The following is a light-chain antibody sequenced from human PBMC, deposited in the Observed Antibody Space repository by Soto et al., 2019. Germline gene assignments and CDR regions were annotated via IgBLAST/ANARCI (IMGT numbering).Light chain of an antibody. CDR1: QGLRND. J-gene: IGKJ1*01. CDR2: AAS. V-gene: IGKV1-6*01. Sequence: AIQMTQSPSSLSASVGVRVTITCRASQGLRNDLGWYQQKPGKAPKLLIYAASSLHTGVPSRFSGSGSGTDFTLTISSLQPEDFATYYCLQDYNYPWTFGQGTKVEIK. CDR3: LQDYNYPWT.